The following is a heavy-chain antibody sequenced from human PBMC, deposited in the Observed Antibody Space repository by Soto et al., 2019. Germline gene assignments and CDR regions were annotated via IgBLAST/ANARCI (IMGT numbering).Heavy chain of an antibody. Sequence: SETLSLTGAVYGGSFMGYEWSGIRQPPGRWLEWIGEINHSGSTNYNPSLKSRVTISVDTSKNQFSLKLSSVTAADTAVYYCARAGVLITMVRGVRRYYYMDVWGKGTTVT. V-gene: IGHV4-34*01. J-gene: IGHJ6*03. CDR2: INHSGST. CDR3: ARAGVLITMVRGVRRYYYMDV. D-gene: IGHD3-10*01. CDR1: GGSFMGYE.